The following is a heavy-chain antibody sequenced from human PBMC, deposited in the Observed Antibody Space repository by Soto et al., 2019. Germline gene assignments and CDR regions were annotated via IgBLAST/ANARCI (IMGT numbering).Heavy chain of an antibody. CDR1: GFTFNSYV. CDR2: ISRSGRGSA. V-gene: IGHV3-23*01. D-gene: IGHD3-22*01. CDR3: ARGRYLDSSDYWVANQPFDH. Sequence: PGGSLRLSCAASGFTFNSYVMTWVRQAPGEGLEWVSSISRSGRGSAYYADSVKGRFTISRDNSENTLFLQMNNLRDEDTALYYCARGRYLDSSDYWVANQPFDHWGLGTLVTVSS. J-gene: IGHJ4*02.